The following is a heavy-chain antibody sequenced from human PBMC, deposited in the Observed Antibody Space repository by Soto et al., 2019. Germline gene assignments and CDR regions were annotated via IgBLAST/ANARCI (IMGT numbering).Heavy chain of an antibody. CDR3: AKLGRDGSGSYGRFDY. V-gene: IGHV3-23*01. J-gene: IGHJ4*02. Sequence: GGSLRLSCAASGFTFSSYAMSWVRQAPGKGLEWVSAISGSGGSTYYADSVKGRFTISRDNSKNTLYLQMNSLRAEDTAVYYCAKLGRDGSGSYGRFDYWGQGTLVTVSS. CDR1: GFTFSSYA. D-gene: IGHD3-10*01. CDR2: ISGSGGST.